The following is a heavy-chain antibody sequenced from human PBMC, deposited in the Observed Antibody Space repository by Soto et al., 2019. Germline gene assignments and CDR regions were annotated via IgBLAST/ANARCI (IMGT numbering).Heavy chain of an antibody. CDR1: GYTFTIYG. CDR2: ISAYNGNT. J-gene: IGHJ6*02. Sequence: ASVKVSCKASGYTFTIYGISGVLRSPVQGLDWMGWISAYNGNTNYAQKLQGRVTMTTDTSTSTAYMELRSLRSDDTAVYYCARDYRQWLVRYYYYGMDVWGQGTTVTVSS. D-gene: IGHD6-19*01. V-gene: IGHV1-18*04. CDR3: ARDYRQWLVRYYYYGMDV.